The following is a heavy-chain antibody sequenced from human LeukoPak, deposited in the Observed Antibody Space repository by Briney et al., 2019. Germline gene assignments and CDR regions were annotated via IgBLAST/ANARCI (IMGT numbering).Heavy chain of an antibody. CDR3: ARGYCSGGSCYHYYYGMDV. V-gene: IGHV4-34*01. CDR2: INHSGST. Sequence: PSETLSLTCAVYGGSFSGYYWSWIRQPPGKGLEWIGEINHSGSTNYNPSLKSRVTISVDTSKNQFSLELSSVTAADTAVYYCARGYCSGGSCYHYYYGMDVWGQGTTVTVSS. CDR1: GGSFSGYY. D-gene: IGHD2-15*01. J-gene: IGHJ6*02.